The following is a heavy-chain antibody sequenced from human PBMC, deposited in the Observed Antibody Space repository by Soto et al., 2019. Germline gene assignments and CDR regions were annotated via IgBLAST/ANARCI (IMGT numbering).Heavy chain of an antibody. CDR3: AHRRSVTVAGLYFDY. J-gene: IGHJ4*02. CDR2: IYWDDDK. Sequence: GSGPTLVNPTQTLTLTCTFSGLSLSTSGVGVGWIRQPPGKALEWLALIYWDDDKRYSPSLKSRLTITKDTSKNQVVLTMTNMDPVDTATYYCAHRRSVTVAGLYFDYWGQGTLVTAPQ. CDR1: GLSLSTSGVG. V-gene: IGHV2-5*02. D-gene: IGHD6-19*01.